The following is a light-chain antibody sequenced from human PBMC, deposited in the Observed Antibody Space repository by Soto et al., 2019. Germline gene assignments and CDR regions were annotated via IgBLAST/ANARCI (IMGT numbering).Light chain of an antibody. CDR3: QQYSDLPMT. J-gene: IGKJ5*01. Sequence: EIGLPQSPATLSVSPGERATLSCRASQSVSSSYLAWYQQKPGQAPRLLIYGASRRATGIPDRFSGSASGTDFTLTISRLEPEDFAVYFCQQYSDLPMTFGQGTRLEIK. CDR1: QSVSSSY. CDR2: GAS. V-gene: IGKV3-20*01.